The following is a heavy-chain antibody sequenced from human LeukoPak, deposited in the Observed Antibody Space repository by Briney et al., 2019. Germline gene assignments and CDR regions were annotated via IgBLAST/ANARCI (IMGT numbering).Heavy chain of an antibody. CDR2: ISGSGGST. CDR3: AKGNRFVVVVAASDY. CDR1: GFTFSSYA. Sequence: PGGSLRLSCAASGFTFSSYAMSWVRQAPGKGLEWVSAISGSGGSTYYADSVKGRFTISGDNSKNTLYLQMNSLRAEDTAVYYCAKGNRFVVVVAASDYWGQGTLVTVSS. V-gene: IGHV3-23*01. J-gene: IGHJ4*02. D-gene: IGHD2-15*01.